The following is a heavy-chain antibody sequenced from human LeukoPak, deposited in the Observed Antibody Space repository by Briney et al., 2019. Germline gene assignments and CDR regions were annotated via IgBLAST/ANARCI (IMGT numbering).Heavy chain of an antibody. V-gene: IGHV3-30*03. J-gene: IGHJ4*02. CDR2: ISYDGSNK. D-gene: IGHD2-15*01. Sequence: GGSLRLSCAASGFTFSSYGMHWVRQAPGKGLEWVAVISYDGSNKYYADSVKGRFTISRDNSKNTLYLQMNSLRAEDTAVYYCARAGYCSGGSCYRGPSTWGQGTLVTVSS. CDR1: GFTFSSYG. CDR3: ARAGYCSGGSCYRGPST.